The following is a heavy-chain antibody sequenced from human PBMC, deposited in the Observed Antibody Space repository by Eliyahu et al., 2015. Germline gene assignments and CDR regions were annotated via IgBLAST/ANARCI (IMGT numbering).Heavy chain of an antibody. Sequence: EVKKPGASVKVSCKASGYTFSSNGISWVRQAPGQGLEWLGWISTYNGNTNYAQKLLDRVILTTDTSTIHDHIQQGTQGPDDSAVYYCARDVHYRFDQWGQGTLVTVSS. CDR2: ISTYNGNT. J-gene: IGHJ4*02. CDR3: ARDVHYRFDQ. D-gene: IGHD3-10*01. V-gene: IGHV1-18*01. CDR1: GYTFSSNG.